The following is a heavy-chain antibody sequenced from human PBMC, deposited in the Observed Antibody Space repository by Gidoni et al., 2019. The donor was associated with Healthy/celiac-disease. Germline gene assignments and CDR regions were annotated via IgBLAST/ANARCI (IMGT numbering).Heavy chain of an antibody. CDR3: AREGGSNSGSYIVDY. V-gene: IGHV1-46*01. CDR1: GYTFTRYY. J-gene: IGHJ4*02. Sequence: QVQLVQSGAEVKKPGASVKVSCKASGYTFTRYYMHWVRQSPGQGLEWMGIINPSGGSTSYAQKFQGRVTMTRDTSTSTVYMELSSLRSEDTAVYYCAREGGSNSGSYIVDYWGQGTLVTVSS. CDR2: INPSGGST. D-gene: IGHD1-26*01.